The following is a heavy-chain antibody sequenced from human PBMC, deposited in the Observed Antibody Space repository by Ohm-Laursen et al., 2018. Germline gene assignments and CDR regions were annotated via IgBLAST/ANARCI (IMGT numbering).Heavy chain of an antibody. CDR3: ARWVWAQDAFDI. Sequence: ASVKVSCKASGYSFSTYAINWVRQAPGQGLEWMGWISSYNGNTKYAEKVQGRVTMTTDTSTSTAYMELRSLRSDDTAVYYCARWVWAQDAFDIWGQGTMVTVSS. CDR2: ISSYNGNT. V-gene: IGHV1-18*01. J-gene: IGHJ3*02. CDR1: GYSFSTYA. D-gene: IGHD6-13*01.